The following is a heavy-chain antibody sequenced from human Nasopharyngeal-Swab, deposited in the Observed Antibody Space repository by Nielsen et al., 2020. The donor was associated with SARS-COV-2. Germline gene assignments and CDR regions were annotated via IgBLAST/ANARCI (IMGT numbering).Heavy chain of an antibody. D-gene: IGHD3-3*01. CDR3: ARILTIFGVVASYYFDY. CDR1: GGPISGYY. CDR2: IYYSGST. J-gene: IGHJ4*02. Sequence: GSLRPSCTVLGGPISGYYWTWIRQPPGKGLEGIGYIYYSGSTNYNPSLKSRVTISVDTSKNQFSLKLSSVTAADTAVYYCARILTIFGVVASYYFDYWGQGTLVTVSS. V-gene: IGHV4-59*13.